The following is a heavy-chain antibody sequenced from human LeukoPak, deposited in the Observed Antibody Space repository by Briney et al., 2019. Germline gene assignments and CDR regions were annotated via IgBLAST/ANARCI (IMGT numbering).Heavy chain of an antibody. CDR3: ARDQGSWSIYDF. J-gene: IGHJ4*02. D-gene: IGHD6-13*01. CDR1: GYSFSTYA. Sequence: ASVKVSCKSSGYSFSTYAMHWVRQAPGQRPEWLGWINASNGNTKYSQRFQGRVTITRDTSASTVYMELSGLRSEDTAVYYCARDQGSWSIYDFWGQGTLVTVSS. V-gene: IGHV1-3*01. CDR2: INASNGNT.